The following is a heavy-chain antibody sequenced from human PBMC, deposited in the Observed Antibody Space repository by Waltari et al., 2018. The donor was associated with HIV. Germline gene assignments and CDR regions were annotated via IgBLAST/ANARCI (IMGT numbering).Heavy chain of an antibody. CDR3: ARIFSYGSGSYYKLGQDTAMVPFDY. D-gene: IGHD3-10*01. V-gene: IGHV4-34*01. CDR1: GGSFSGYY. J-gene: IGHJ4*02. CDR2: INHSGST. Sequence: QVQLQQWGAGLLKPSETLSLTCAVYGGSFSGYYWSWIRQPPGKGLEWIGEINHSGSTNYNPSLKSRVTISVDTSKNQFSLKLSSVTAADTAVYYCARIFSYGSGSYYKLGQDTAMVPFDYWGQGTLVTVSS.